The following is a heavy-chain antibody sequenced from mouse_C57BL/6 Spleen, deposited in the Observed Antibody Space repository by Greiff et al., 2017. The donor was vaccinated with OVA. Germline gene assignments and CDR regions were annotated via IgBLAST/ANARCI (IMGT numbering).Heavy chain of an antibody. D-gene: IGHD2-1*01. J-gene: IGHJ4*01. CDR2: INPGSGGT. Sequence: QVQLQQSGAELVRPGTSVKVSCKASGYAFTNYLIEWVKQRPGQGLEWIGVINPGSGGTNYNEKFKGKATLTADKSSSTAYMQLSSLTSEDSAVYFCARSYGKAMDYWGQGTSVTVSS. CDR1: GYAFTNYL. CDR3: ARSYGKAMDY. V-gene: IGHV1-54*01.